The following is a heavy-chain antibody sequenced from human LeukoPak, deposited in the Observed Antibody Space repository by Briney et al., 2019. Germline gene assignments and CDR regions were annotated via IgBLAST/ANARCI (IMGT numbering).Heavy chain of an antibody. V-gene: IGHV4-31*02. CDR2: IYYSGST. J-gene: IGHJ4*02. Sequence: GYIYYSGSTYYNPSLKSRVTISVDTSKNQFSLKLSSVTAADTAVYYCARSPISGYYYHFDYWGQGTLVTVSS. CDR3: ARSPISGYYYHFDY. D-gene: IGHD3-22*01.